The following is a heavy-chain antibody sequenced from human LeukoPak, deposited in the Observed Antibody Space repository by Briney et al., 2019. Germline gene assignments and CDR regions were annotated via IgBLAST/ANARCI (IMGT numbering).Heavy chain of an antibody. J-gene: IGHJ4*02. CDR1: GFTFSSYA. CDR2: ISGSGGST. V-gene: IGHV3-23*01. D-gene: IGHD2-21*02. Sequence: PGGSLRLSCAASGFTFSSYAMSWVRQAPGKGLEWVSAISGSGGSTYYADSAKGRFTISRDNSKNTLYLQMNSLRAEDTAVYYCAKAKHIVVVTAILDYWGQGTLVTVSS. CDR3: AKAKHIVVVTAILDY.